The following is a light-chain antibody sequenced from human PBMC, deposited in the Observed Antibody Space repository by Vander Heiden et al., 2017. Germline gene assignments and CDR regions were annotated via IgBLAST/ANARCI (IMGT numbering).Light chain of an antibody. CDR1: QSVSSSY. Sequence: EIVLTQSPGTLSLSPGERATLPCRASQSVSSSYLAWYQQKPGQAPRLLIYGASSRATGIPDRLSGSGSGTDFTLTISRLEPEDFAVYYCQQYGSSPYTFGQGTKLEIK. J-gene: IGKJ2*01. CDR2: GAS. CDR3: QQYGSSPYT. V-gene: IGKV3-20*01.